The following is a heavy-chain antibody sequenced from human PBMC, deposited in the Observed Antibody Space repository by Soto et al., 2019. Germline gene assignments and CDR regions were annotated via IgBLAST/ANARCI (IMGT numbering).Heavy chain of an antibody. CDR2: ISGSGGST. Sequence: GGSLRLSCAASGFTFSSYAMSWVRQAPGKGLEWVSAISGSGGSTYYADSVKGRFTISRDNSENTLYLQMNSLRAEDTAVYYCAATPPVAVAGTDYYYGMDVWGQGTTVTVSS. CDR1: GFTFSSYA. J-gene: IGHJ6*02. V-gene: IGHV3-23*01. CDR3: AATPPVAVAGTDYYYGMDV. D-gene: IGHD6-19*01.